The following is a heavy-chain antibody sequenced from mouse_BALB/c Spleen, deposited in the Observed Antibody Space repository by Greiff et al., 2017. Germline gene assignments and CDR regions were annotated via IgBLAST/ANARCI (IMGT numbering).Heavy chain of an antibody. Sequence: EVKLVESGGGLVQPGGSMKLSCVASGFTFSNYCMNWVRKSPEKGLEWVAEIRLKSNNYSTHYAESVKGRFTISRDDSKSSVYLQMNNLRAEDTGIYYCTREVTTVWGQGTSVTVSS. J-gene: IGHJ4*01. CDR3: TREVTTV. V-gene: IGHV6-6*02. CDR2: IRLKSNNYST. D-gene: IGHD1-1*01. CDR1: GFTFSNYC.